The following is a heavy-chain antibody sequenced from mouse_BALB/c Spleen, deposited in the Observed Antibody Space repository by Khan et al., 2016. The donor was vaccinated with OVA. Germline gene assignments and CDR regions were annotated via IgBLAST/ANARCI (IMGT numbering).Heavy chain of an antibody. Sequence: QVQLKQSGAELVRPGTSVKVSCKASGYAFTNYLIEWVKQRPGQGLEWIGVINPGSGGTNYNDKFKGRATLTGDKASSTAYLQLSSLTSDVSAVYFCARGGFGGFAYWGQGTLVTVSA. D-gene: IGHD1-1*02. CDR3: ARGGFGGFAY. J-gene: IGHJ3*01. CDR2: INPGSGGT. V-gene: IGHV1-54*01. CDR1: GYAFTNYL.